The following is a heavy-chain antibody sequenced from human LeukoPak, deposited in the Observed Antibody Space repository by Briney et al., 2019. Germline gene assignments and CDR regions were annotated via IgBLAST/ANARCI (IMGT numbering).Heavy chain of an antibody. Sequence: GDSLKISCKGPEYDFANSWIGWVRQTPGRGLEWMGIAHPATSIIHYGPSFQGQVTISFDRSLSTAYLQWTSLKASDSGMYFCARRKFYDTYLDPWGRGTLVTVSS. J-gene: IGHJ5*02. CDR2: AHPATSII. V-gene: IGHV5-51*01. CDR1: EYDFANSW. D-gene: IGHD2/OR15-2a*01. CDR3: ARRKFYDTYLDP.